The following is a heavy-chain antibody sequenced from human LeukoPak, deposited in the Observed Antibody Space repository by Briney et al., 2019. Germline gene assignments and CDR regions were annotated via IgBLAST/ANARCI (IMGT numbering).Heavy chain of an antibody. D-gene: IGHD3-22*01. CDR2: IIPILGIA. Sequence: GASVKVSCKASGGTFSSYAISWVRQAPGQGLEWMGRIIPILGIANYAQKFQGRVTITADKSTSTAYMELSSLRSEDTAVYYCARERGGEYYYDSSGLIYYFDYWGQGTLVTVSS. CDR1: GGTFSSYA. V-gene: IGHV1-69*04. CDR3: ARERGGEYYYDSSGLIYYFDY. J-gene: IGHJ4*02.